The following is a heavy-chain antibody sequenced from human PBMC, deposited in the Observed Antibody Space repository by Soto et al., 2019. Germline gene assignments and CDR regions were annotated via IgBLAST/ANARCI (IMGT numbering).Heavy chain of an antibody. CDR1: GYTFTSYD. CDR3: ARRGDFWSGYSHYYYGMDV. Sequence: ASVKVSCQASGYTFTSYDINWVRQATGQGLEWMGWMNPNSGNTGYAQKFQGRVTMTRNTSISTAYMELSSLRSEDTAVYYCARRGDFWSGYSHYYYGMDVWGQGTTVTVSS. V-gene: IGHV1-8*01. CDR2: MNPNSGNT. J-gene: IGHJ6*02. D-gene: IGHD3-3*01.